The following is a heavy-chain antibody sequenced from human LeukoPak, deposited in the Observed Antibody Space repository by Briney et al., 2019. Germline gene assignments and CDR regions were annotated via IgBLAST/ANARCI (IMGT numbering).Heavy chain of an antibody. Sequence: SETLSLTCAVYGGSFSGCYWSWIRQPPGKGLEWIGEINHSGSTNYNPSLKSRVTISVDTSKNQFSLKLSSVTAADTAVYYCARRRAFDIWGQGTMVTVSS. J-gene: IGHJ3*02. V-gene: IGHV4-34*01. CDR3: ARRRAFDI. CDR1: GGSFSGCY. CDR2: INHSGST.